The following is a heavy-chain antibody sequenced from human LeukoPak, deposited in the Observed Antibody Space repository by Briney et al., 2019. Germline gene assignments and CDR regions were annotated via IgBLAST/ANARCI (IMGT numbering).Heavy chain of an antibody. V-gene: IGHV3-23*01. Sequence: GGSLRLSCAASTFIFSDYAMTWVRQAPGKGLEWVSTISGGGDATYYAHSVKGRFAVSRDNSKKTLYLQLNSLRAEDTAVYYCAPYSSGYSWGQGTLVTVSS. CDR3: APYSSGYS. CDR2: ISGGGDAT. D-gene: IGHD3-22*01. J-gene: IGHJ4*02. CDR1: TFIFSDYA.